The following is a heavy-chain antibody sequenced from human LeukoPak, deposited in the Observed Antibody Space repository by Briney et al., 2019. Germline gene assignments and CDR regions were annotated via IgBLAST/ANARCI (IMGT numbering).Heavy chain of an antibody. CDR2: ISAYNGNT. D-gene: IGHD6-19*01. CDR1: GYTFTSYG. J-gene: IGHJ4*02. Sequence: ASVKVSCEASGYTFTSYGISWVRQAPGQGLEWMGWISAYNGNTNYAQKLQGRVTMTTDTSTSTAYMELRSLRSDDTAVYYCARDRHSSGWEIIDYWGQGTLVTVSS. CDR3: ARDRHSSGWEIIDY. V-gene: IGHV1-18*01.